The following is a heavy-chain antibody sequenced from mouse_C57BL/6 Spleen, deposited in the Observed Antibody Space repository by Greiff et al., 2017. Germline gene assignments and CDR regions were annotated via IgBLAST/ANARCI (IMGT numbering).Heavy chain of an antibody. CDR2: IDPENGDT. CDR1: GFNIQDDY. V-gene: IGHV14-4*01. D-gene: IGHD2-2*01. J-gene: IGHJ3*01. CDR3: TRYGYGRAWLAY. Sequence: VQLQQSGAELVRPGASVKLSCTASGFNIQDDYMHWVKQRPEQGLEWIGWIDPENGDTGSASKFQGKAPITADTSSNTAYLQISRLTSEDTAVYYCTRYGYGRAWLAYWGQGTLVTVSA.